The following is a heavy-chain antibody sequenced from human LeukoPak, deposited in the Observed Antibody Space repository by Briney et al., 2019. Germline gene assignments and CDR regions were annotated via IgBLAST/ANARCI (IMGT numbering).Heavy chain of an antibody. CDR2: ISAYNGNT. J-gene: IGHJ6*02. CDR1: GGTFSSYA. Sequence: GASVKVSCKASGGTFSSYAISWVRQAPGQGLEWMGWISAYNGNTNYAQKLQGRVTMTTDTSTSTAYMELRSLRSDDTAVYYCARDIVVVPAATLGLDYYGSGSRNYGMDVWGRGTTVTVSS. CDR3: ARDIVVVPAATLGLDYYGSGSRNYGMDV. D-gene: IGHD2-2*01. V-gene: IGHV1-18*01.